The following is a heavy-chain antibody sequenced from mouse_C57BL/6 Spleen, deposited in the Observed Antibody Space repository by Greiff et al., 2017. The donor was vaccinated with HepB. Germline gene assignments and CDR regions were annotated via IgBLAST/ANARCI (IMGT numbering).Heavy chain of an antibody. CDR3: ARNPSTESYWYFDV. D-gene: IGHD1-1*01. CDR1: GFSLTSYG. Sequence: QVQLKQSGPGLVQPSQSLSITCTVSGFSLTSYGVHWVRQSPGKGLEWLGVIWSGGSTDYNAAFISRLSISKDNSKSQVFFKMNSLQADDTAIYYCARNPSTESYWYFDVWGTGTTVTVSS. V-gene: IGHV2-2*01. CDR2: IWSGGST. J-gene: IGHJ1*03.